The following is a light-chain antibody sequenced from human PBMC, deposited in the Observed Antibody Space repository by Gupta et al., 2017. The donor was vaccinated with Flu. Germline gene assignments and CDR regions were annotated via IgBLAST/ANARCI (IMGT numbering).Light chain of an antibody. CDR2: EVT. J-gene: IGLJ3*02. V-gene: IGLV2-14*01. CDR3: NSNTITSTWV. CDR1: NTDIGLYNY. Sequence: TNTDIGLYNYVSWYQQHPGKVPKLVISEVTNRPSWVSHRFSGSKTGNTASLTITGLQPEDEADYYCNSNTITSTWVFGGGTKLTVL.